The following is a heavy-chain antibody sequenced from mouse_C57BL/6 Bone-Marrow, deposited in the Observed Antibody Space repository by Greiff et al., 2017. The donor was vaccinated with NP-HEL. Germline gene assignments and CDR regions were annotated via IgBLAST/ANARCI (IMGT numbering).Heavy chain of an antibody. CDR1: GYAFTNYL. J-gene: IGHJ1*03. CDR3: ARRGAGWYFDV. V-gene: IGHV1-54*01. Sequence: QVQLKESGAELVRPGTSVKVSCKASGYAFTNYLIEWVKQRPGQGLEWIGVINPGSGGTNYNEKFKGKATLTADKSSSTAYMQLSSLTSEDSAVYFCARRGAGWYFDVWGTGTTVTVSS. CDR2: INPGSGGT.